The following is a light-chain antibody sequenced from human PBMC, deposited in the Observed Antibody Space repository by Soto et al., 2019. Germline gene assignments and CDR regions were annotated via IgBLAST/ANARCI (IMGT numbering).Light chain of an antibody. J-gene: IGKJ2*01. V-gene: IGKV1-5*03. CDR3: QQYHSLYT. CDR2: KAS. Sequence: DIQMTQSPSTLSASVGDRVTITCRASQSISSWLAWYQQKPGKAPKLLIYKASSLESGVPSRFSGSGAGTEFTLTRSSRQPEDFATYFRQQYHSLYTFRQGTKLQI. CDR1: QSISSW.